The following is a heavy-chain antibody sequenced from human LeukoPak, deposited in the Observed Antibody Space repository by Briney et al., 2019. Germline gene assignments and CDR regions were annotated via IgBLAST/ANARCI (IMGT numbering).Heavy chain of an antibody. CDR3: ARWGGGSLRAYDV. CDR2: VTFSGRS. D-gene: IGHD2-15*01. V-gene: IGHV4-59*01. J-gene: IGHJ3*01. CDR1: AVSITSNY. Sequence: PSETLSLTCSVSAVSITSNYWDWIRHPPGKGLEWIRYVTFSGRSLYNPSLNSRVTLSTDTSKNHITLDLNFVTAADTAVYYCARWGGGSLRAYDVWGQGTMATVSS.